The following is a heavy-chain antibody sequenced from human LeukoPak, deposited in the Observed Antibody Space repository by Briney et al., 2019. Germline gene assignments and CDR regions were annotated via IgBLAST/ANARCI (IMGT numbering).Heavy chain of an antibody. CDR1: RYTFTVYY. Sequence: ASVKVSCTASRYTFTVYYIHWVRQAPGQGIEWMGWGNPNTGGANYVQKFQGRVTMTRDTSISTAYMELSSLRSDDTAVYYCARGGYSYDSSGKAFDMWGQGTMVTVSS. CDR2: GNPNTGGA. D-gene: IGHD3-22*01. J-gene: IGHJ3*02. CDR3: ARGGYSYDSSGKAFDM. V-gene: IGHV1-2*02.